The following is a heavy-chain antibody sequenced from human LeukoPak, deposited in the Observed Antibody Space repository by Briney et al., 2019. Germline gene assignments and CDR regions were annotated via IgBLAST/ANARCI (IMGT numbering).Heavy chain of an antibody. D-gene: IGHD6-6*01. V-gene: IGHV4-61*02. CDR3: ARDSSRWAHMDV. J-gene: IGHJ6*03. CDR2: IYTSGST. CDR1: GGSISSGSYY. Sequence: PSETLSLTCTVSGGSISSGSYYWSWIRQPAGKGLEWIGRIYTSGSTNYNPSLKSRVTISVDTSKNQFSLKLSSVTAADTAVYYCARDSSRWAHMDVWGKGTTVTVSS.